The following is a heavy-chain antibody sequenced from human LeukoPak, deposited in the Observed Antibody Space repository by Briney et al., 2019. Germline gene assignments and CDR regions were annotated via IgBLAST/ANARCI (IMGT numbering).Heavy chain of an antibody. CDR1: GYTFTDYY. CDR3: ARDHYSSGYEY. CDR2: INPNTGGNPNIGGT. J-gene: IGHJ4*02. D-gene: IGHD6-19*01. V-gene: IGHV1-2*02. Sequence: ASVKVSFKASGYTFTDYYILWVRQAPGQGLEWMGWINPNTGGNPNIGGTNYAQKFQGRVTMTRDTSISTVYMELNRLRSDDTAVYYCARDHYSSGYEYWGQGTLVTVSS.